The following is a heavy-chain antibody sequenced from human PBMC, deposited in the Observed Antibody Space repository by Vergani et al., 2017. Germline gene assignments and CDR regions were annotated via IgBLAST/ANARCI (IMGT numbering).Heavy chain of an antibody. CDR2: IDRNYGVK. CDR1: GFTFQAFA. Sequence: EVQLQEAGGGLVQPGGSLRLSCTASGFTFQAFAFHWVRQVSGRGLEWVSGIDRNYGVKNGNSFEGRFSIPRDNAKKAVFLQMNNLRHEDTALYFCVKDNDYDADGPFDLWGRGTLVTVSS. J-gene: IGHJ2*01. V-gene: IGHV3-9*01. D-gene: IGHD3-16*01. CDR3: VKDNDYDADGPFDL.